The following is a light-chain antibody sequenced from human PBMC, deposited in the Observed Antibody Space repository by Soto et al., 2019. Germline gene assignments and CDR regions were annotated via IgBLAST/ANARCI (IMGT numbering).Light chain of an antibody. CDR3: KHSNRWPLT. CDR2: GAS. Sequence: EVVMTQSPATLSVSPGERVTLSCRASQSVNNNLAWYQQKPGQAPRLLIYGASTRAAGIPASFSGSASGTEFTLTISSLQSEDFGVYYCKHSNRWPLTSAGGTKVDI. V-gene: IGKV3-15*01. J-gene: IGKJ4*01. CDR1: QSVNNN.